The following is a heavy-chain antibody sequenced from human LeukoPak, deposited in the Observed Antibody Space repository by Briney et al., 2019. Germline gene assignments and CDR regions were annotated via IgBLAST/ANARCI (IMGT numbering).Heavy chain of an antibody. D-gene: IGHD3-22*01. J-gene: IGHJ4*02. CDR1: GFTFSSYA. V-gene: IGHV3-23*01. Sequence: GGSLRLSCAASGFTFSSYAMSWVRQAPGKGLEWVSTISGSAGSTYYADSVKGRFTISRDNSKNTLYLQMNSLRAEDTAVYYCAGDVVITKADYWGQGTLVAVSS. CDR3: AGDVVITKADY. CDR2: ISGSAGST.